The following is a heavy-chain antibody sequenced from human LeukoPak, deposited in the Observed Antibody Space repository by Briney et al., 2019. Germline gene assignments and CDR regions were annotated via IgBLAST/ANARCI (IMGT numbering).Heavy chain of an antibody. CDR2: IHYSGST. J-gene: IGHJ5*02. Sequence: PSETLSLTCTVSGGSISGYYWSWIRQPPAKGLEWIGYIHYSGSTNYNPSLKSRVTISLDMSNNQFSLKLNSVAAADTAVYYCAREGQWLPDWFDPWGQGTLVIVSS. V-gene: IGHV4-59*01. CDR1: GGSISGYY. D-gene: IGHD6-19*01. CDR3: AREGQWLPDWFDP.